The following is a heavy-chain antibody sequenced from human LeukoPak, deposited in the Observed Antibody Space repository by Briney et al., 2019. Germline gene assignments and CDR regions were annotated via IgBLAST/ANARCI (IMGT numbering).Heavy chain of an antibody. CDR2: ISYDGSNK. Sequence: GGSLRLSCAASGFTVSSYGMHWVRQAPGKGLEWVAVISYDGSNKGYADSVRGRFTLSRDNSKNTLYLHRNSLRAEDTAVYYCARETAMVTYWFDPWGEGTLVSVSS. J-gene: IGHJ5*02. CDR3: ARETAMVTYWFDP. CDR1: GFTVSSYG. V-gene: IGHV3-30*03. D-gene: IGHD5-18*01.